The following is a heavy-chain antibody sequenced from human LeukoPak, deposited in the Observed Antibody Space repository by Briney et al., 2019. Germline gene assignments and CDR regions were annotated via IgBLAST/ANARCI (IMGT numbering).Heavy chain of an antibody. J-gene: IGHJ5*02. CDR3: ARDSSKGRVVTP. V-gene: IGHV1-46*03. CDR1: GYTFTSYY. Sequence: ASVKVSCKASGYTFTSYYKHWVRQAPGQGLEWMGITNPSGNSTNYAQNFQGRVTMTRDTSTSTVYMDLSSLRSEDTAVYYCARDSSKGRVVTPWGQGTLVTVSS. D-gene: IGHD4-23*01. CDR2: TNPSGNST.